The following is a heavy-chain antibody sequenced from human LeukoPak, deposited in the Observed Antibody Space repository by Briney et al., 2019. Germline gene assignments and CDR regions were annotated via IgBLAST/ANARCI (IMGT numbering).Heavy chain of an antibody. V-gene: IGHV3-21*01. CDR3: ARPSSGSYSAPFDY. J-gene: IGHJ4*02. D-gene: IGHD1-26*01. Sequence: GGPLRLSCAASGFTFSSYIMNWVRQAPGKGLEWVSSISSSSSYIYYADSVKGRFTISRDNAKNSLYLQMNSLRAEDTAVYYCARPSSGSYSAPFDYWGQGTLVTVSS. CDR2: ISSSSSYI. CDR1: GFTFSSYI.